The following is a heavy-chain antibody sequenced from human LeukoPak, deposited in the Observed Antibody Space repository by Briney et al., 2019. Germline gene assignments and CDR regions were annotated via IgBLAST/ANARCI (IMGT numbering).Heavy chain of an antibody. Sequence: ASVKVSCKASGYTFTSYDINWVRQATGQGLEWMGWMNPNSGNTNYAQKLQGRVTMTTDTSTSTAYMELRSLRSDDTAVYYCARVFILLPRYCSSTSCSYGMDVWGQGTTVTVSS. CDR3: ARVFILLPRYCSSTSCSYGMDV. J-gene: IGHJ6*02. CDR1: GYTFTSYD. D-gene: IGHD2-2*01. V-gene: IGHV1-18*01. CDR2: MNPNSGNT.